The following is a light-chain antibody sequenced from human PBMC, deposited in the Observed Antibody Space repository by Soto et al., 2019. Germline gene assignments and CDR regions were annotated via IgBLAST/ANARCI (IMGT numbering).Light chain of an antibody. J-gene: IGKJ2*01. V-gene: IGKV1-12*01. Sequence: DIQMTQSPSSVSASVGDRVTITSRASQGISNWLAWYQQKPGKAPKLLIFSASRLQSGVPSRFSGSGSETDFTLTISSLQPEDYAAYYCQQTNSFPYTFSQGTKLEIK. CDR3: QQTNSFPYT. CDR2: SAS. CDR1: QGISNW.